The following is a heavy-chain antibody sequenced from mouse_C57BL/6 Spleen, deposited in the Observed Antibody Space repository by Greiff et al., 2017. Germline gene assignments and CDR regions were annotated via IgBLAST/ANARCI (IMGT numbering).Heavy chain of an antibody. CDR2: ISSGGDYI. CDR1: GFTFSSYA. D-gene: IGHD2-3*01. Sequence: EVKLVESGEGLVKPGGSLKLSCAASGFTFSSYAMSWVRQTPEKRLEWVAYISSGGDYIYYADTVKGRFTISRDNARNPLYLQISSPKSEDTAMYYCTRDGADWYFDVWGTGTTVTVSS. V-gene: IGHV5-9-1*02. J-gene: IGHJ1*03. CDR3: TRDGADWYFDV.